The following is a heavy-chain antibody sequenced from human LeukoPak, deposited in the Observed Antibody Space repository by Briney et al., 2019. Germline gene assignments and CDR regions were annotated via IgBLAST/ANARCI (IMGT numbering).Heavy chain of an antibody. J-gene: IGHJ4*02. V-gene: IGHV4-4*09. CDR2: IYGSGTT. D-gene: IGHD4-17*01. CDR3: ARGGYGDYFPGY. Sequence: SETLSLTCTISGGSISRYSWSWIRQPPGKGLEWIGYIYGSGTTKFNPSLKSRATISVDTSKNQLSLKLSSVSAADTAVYYCARGGYGDYFPGYWGQGTLVTVSS. CDR1: GGSISRYS.